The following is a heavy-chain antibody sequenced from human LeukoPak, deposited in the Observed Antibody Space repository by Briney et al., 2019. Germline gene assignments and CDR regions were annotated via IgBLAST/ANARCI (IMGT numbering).Heavy chain of an antibody. CDR1: GDSISSGGDY. Sequence: PSQTLSLTCTVSGDSISSGGDYWSWIRQRPGKGLEWIGYIYYRGSTHYNPSLKSRVTISVDTSKNQFSLKLSSVTAADTAVYYCAVPLGLRAFDIWGQGTMVTVSS. CDR2: IYYRGST. CDR3: AVPLGLRAFDI. V-gene: IGHV4-31*03. J-gene: IGHJ3*02. D-gene: IGHD3-16*01.